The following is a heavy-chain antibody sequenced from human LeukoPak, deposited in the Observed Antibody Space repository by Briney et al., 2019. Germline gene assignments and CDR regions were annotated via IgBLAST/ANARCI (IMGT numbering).Heavy chain of an antibody. CDR3: ARTAPNYYYYYMDV. J-gene: IGHJ6*03. V-gene: IGHV4-34*01. CDR1: GGSFSGYY. D-gene: IGHD5-18*01. Sequence: SETLSLTCAVYGGSFSGYYWSWIRQPPGKGLEWIGEINHSGSTNYNPSLKSRVTISVDTSKNQFSLKLSSVTAADTAVYYCARTAPNYYYYYMDVWGKGTTVTVSS. CDR2: INHSGST.